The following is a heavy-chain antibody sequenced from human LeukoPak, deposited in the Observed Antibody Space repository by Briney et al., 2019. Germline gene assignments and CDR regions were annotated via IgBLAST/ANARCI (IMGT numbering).Heavy chain of an antibody. J-gene: IGHJ3*02. V-gene: IGHV1-8*03. D-gene: IGHD6-6*01. CDR3: ARGSSSSGSFDI. Sequence: ASVKVPCKASGYTFTSYGISWVRQAPGQGLEWMGWMNPNSGNTGYAQKFQGRVTITRNTSISTAYMELSSLRSEDTAVYYCARGSSSSGSFDIWGQGTMVTVSS. CDR2: MNPNSGNT. CDR1: GYTFTSYG.